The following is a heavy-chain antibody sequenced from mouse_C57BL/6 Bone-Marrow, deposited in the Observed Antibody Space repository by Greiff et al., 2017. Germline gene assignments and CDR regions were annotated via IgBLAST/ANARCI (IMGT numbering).Heavy chain of an antibody. D-gene: IGHD2-3*01. J-gene: IGHJ2*01. CDR1: GYTFTSYG. CDR3: ARYDGGY. Sequence: QVHVKQPGAELVKPGASVKLSYKASGYTFTSYGISWVKQRTGQGLEWIGEIYPRSGNTYYNEKFKGKATLTADKSSSTAYMELRSLTSEDSAVYFCARYDGGYWGQGTTLTVSA. CDR2: IYPRSGNT. V-gene: IGHV1-81*01.